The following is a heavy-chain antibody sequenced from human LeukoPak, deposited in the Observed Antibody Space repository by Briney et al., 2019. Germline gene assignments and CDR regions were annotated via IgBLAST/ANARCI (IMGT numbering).Heavy chain of an antibody. Sequence: SETLSLTCTVSGGSISSYYWSWIRQPPGKGLEWIGYIYYSGSTNYNPPLKSRVTISVDTSKNQFSLKLNSVTAADTAVYYCAREIHYYFDYWGQGTLVTVSS. CDR3: AREIHYYFDY. J-gene: IGHJ4*02. V-gene: IGHV4-59*12. CDR1: GGSISSYY. CDR2: IYYSGST.